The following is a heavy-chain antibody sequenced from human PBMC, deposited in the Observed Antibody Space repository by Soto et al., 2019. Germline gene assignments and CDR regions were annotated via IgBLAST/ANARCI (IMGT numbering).Heavy chain of an antibody. Sequence: GGSLRLSCVGSGFTFSSSFEVNWVRQAPGKGLEWVSYISSDGFNIYEADSVKGRFTTSRDNTKNPLYLQMSSLRAEDTAVYYCAGRFCSNSKCRLGLSDYWDRGTLVTVSS. CDR2: ISSDGFNI. J-gene: IGHJ4*02. CDR3: AGRFCSNSKCRLGLSDY. V-gene: IGHV3-48*03. D-gene: IGHD2-2*01. CDR1: GFTFSSSFE.